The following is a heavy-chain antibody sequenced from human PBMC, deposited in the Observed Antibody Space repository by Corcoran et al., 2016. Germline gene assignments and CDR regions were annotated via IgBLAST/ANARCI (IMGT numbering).Heavy chain of an antibody. J-gene: IGHJ6*02. CDR1: GFTFSSYD. CDR2: IGTAGDT. V-gene: IGHV3-13*01. Sequence: EVQLVESGGGLVQPGGSLRLSCAASGFTFSSYDMHWVRQATGKGLEWVSAIGTAGDTYYPGSVKGRFTISRENAKNSLYLQMNSLRAGDTAVYYCARVRWFGELDVWGQGTTVTVSS. D-gene: IGHD3-10*01. CDR3: ARVRWFGELDV.